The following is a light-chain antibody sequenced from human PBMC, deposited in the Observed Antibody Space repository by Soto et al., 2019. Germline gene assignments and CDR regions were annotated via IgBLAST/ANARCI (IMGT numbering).Light chain of an antibody. J-gene: IGLJ1*01. CDR3: SSYTTTSTPLV. CDR2: DVS. CDR1: SSDVGGYNY. Sequence: QSALTQPASVSGSPGQSITISCTGTSSDVGGYNYVSWYQHHPGKAPKLMIYDVSNRPSGVSNRFSGSKSGNTASLTISGLQAEDDADYYCSSYTTTSTPLVFGTGTKLTVL. V-gene: IGLV2-14*03.